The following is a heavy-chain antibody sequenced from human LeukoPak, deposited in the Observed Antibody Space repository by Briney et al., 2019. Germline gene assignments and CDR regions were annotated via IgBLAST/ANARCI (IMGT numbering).Heavy chain of an antibody. CDR1: GFPLSRSA. V-gene: IGHV3-23*01. CDR3: AKSGYNRFDY. Sequence: GGSLRLSCAASGFPLSRSAMSWVRQAPGKGLEWVSNISGSGSGGSTYYADSVKGRFTISRDNSKNTLYLQMNSLRAEDTAVYYCAKSGYNRFDYWGQGTLVTVSS. CDR2: ISGSGSGGST. J-gene: IGHJ4*02. D-gene: IGHD5-24*01.